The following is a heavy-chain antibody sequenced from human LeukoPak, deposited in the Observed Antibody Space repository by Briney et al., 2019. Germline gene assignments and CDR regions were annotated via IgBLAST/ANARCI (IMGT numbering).Heavy chain of an antibody. V-gene: IGHV3-7*01. CDR1: GFTFSSYC. J-gene: IGHJ6*02. Sequence: GGSLRLSCAASGFTFSSYCMSWVRQAPGTGLEWVATIKQDGSEKYYVDSVKGRFTISRDNSKNTLYLQMNSLRAEDTAVYYCARDHHCSGGSCYRGPYYYYGMDVWGQGTTVTVSS. D-gene: IGHD2-15*01. CDR2: IKQDGSEK. CDR3: ARDHHCSGGSCYRGPYYYYGMDV.